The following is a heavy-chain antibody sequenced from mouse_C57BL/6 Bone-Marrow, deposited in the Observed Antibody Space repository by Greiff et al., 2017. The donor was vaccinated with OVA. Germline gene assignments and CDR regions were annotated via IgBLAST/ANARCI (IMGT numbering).Heavy chain of an antibody. CDR1: GYSFTDYN. Sequence: EVQLQQSGPELVKPGASVKLSCKASGYSFTDYNMNWVKQSHGKGLEWIGVINPNYGTTSYNQKFKGKATLTVDQSSSTAYMQLNSLTSEDSAVYYGAKGSPYGSSPYYFDYWGQGTTLTVSS. J-gene: IGHJ2*01. V-gene: IGHV1-39*01. D-gene: IGHD1-1*01. CDR3: AKGSPYGSSPYYFDY. CDR2: INPNYGTT.